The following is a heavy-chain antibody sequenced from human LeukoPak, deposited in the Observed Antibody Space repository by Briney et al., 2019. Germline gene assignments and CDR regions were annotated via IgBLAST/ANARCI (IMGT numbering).Heavy chain of an antibody. J-gene: IGHJ5*02. CDR3: ARDLLEVPAGMFDP. V-gene: IGHV1-2*02. Sequence: ASVKVSCKASGYTFTGYYMHWVRQAPGQGLEWMGWINPNSGGTNYAQKFQGRVTMTRDTSISTAYMELSRLRSDDTAVYYCARDLLEVPAGMFDPWGQGTLVTVSS. CDR1: GYTFTGYY. D-gene: IGHD2-2*01. CDR2: INPNSGGT.